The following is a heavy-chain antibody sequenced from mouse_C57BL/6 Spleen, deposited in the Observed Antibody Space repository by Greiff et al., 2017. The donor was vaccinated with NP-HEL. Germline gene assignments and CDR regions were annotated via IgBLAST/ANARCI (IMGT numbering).Heavy chain of an antibody. D-gene: IGHD1-1*01. V-gene: IGHV1-55*01. CDR1: GYTFTSYW. CDR2: IYPGSGST. Sequence: QVQLQQPGAELVKPGASVKMSCKASGYTFTSYWITWVKQRPGQGLEWIGDIYPGSGSTNYNEKFKSTATLTVDTSSSTAYMQLSSLTSEASAVYDCARRTVVARDVEDWGTGTSVTVSS. CDR3: ARRTVVARDVED. J-gene: IGHJ1*03.